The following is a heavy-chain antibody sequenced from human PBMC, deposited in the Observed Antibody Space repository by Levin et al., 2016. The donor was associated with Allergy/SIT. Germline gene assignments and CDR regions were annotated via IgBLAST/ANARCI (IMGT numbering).Heavy chain of an antibody. CDR2: IDPSDSYT. J-gene: IGHJ5*02. D-gene: IGHD5-12*01. Sequence: VRQMPGKGLEWMGRIDPSDSYTNYSPSFQGHVTISADKSISTAYLQWSSLKASDTAMYYCARFPYTYSGYLEPWGQGTLVTVSS. CDR3: ARFPYTYSGYLEP. V-gene: IGHV5-10-1*01.